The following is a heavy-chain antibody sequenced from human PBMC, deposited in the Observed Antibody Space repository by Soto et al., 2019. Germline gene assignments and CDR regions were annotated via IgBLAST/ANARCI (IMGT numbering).Heavy chain of an antibody. D-gene: IGHD6-6*01. J-gene: IGHJ5*02. CDR1: GGSISSSTYY. V-gene: IGHV4-39*01. CDR2: IYYLGGT. CDR3: ARSLSSDFNWFDP. Sequence: LSLTCTVSGGSISSSTYYWGWIRQPPGKGLEWIGSIYYLGGTYYNPSLESRVTISVDTSRTQFSLKLNSVTAADTALYFCARSLSSDFNWFDPWGQGTLVTVSS.